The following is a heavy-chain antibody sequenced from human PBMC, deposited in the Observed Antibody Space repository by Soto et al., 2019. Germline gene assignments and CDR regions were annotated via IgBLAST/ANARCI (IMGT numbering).Heavy chain of an antibody. CDR2: FFYSGKS. CDR1: GGSISTSSSTYY. CDR3: ASGNVLLWFGELLVWFDP. J-gene: IGHJ5*02. D-gene: IGHD3-10*01. Sequence: PSETLSLTCPVSGGSISTSSSTYYWGWMRQPPGKGLEWIASFFYSGKSFYNPSLKSRVTMSVDTSKNQFSLNLSSVTAADTAVYYCASGNVLLWFGELLVWFDPWGQGTLVTVSS. V-gene: IGHV4-39*01.